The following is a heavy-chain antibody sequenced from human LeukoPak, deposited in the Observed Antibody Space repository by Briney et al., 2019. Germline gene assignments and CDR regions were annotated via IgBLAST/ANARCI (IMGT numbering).Heavy chain of an antibody. D-gene: IGHD3-10*01. CDR1: GGSFSGYY. CDR3: ARDRELLWFGGRGHGFDP. Sequence: SETPSLTCAVYGGSFSGYYWSWIRQPPGKGLEWIGEINHSGSTNYNPSLKSQVTISVDTSKNQFALKLSSVTAADTAVYYCARDRELLWFGGRGHGFDPWGQGTLVTVSS. CDR2: INHSGST. V-gene: IGHV4-34*01. J-gene: IGHJ5*02.